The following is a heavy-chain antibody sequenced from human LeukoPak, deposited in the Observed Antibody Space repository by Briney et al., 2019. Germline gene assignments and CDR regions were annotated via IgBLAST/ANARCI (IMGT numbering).Heavy chain of an antibody. CDR2: IYYSGST. Sequence: SQTLSLTCAVSGGSISSGDYSWSWIRQPPGKGLEWIGNIYYSGSTYYNPSLKSRVNISVDTSKNQFSLKLTSVTAADTAVYYCARSQFYGSGSYQGRWFDPWGQGTLVTVSS. J-gene: IGHJ5*02. V-gene: IGHV4-30-4*07. D-gene: IGHD3-10*01. CDR3: ARSQFYGSGSYQGRWFDP. CDR1: GGSISSGDYS.